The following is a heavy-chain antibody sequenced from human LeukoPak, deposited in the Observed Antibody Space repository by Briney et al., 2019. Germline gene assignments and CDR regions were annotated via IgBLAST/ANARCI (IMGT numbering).Heavy chain of an antibody. D-gene: IGHD3-10*01. V-gene: IGHV3-21*01. Sequence: PGGSLRLSCTASGFTFSSYWMHWVRQAPGKGLEWVSSISSSSSYIYYADSVKGRFTISRDNAKNSLYLQMNSLRAEDTAVYYCARDRYYYGSGSVGAYYGMDVWGQGTTVTVSS. J-gene: IGHJ6*02. CDR2: ISSSSSYI. CDR3: ARDRYYYGSGSVGAYYGMDV. CDR1: GFTFSSYW.